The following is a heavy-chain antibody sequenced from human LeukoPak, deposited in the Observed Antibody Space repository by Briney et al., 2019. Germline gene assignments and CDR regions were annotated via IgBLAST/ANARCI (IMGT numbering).Heavy chain of an antibody. V-gene: IGHV4-34*01. CDR2: INHSGST. CDR3: ARDLLWFGELWWFDP. J-gene: IGHJ5*02. CDR1: GGSFSGYS. D-gene: IGHD3-10*01. Sequence: SETLSLTCAVEGGSFSGYSWTWIRQSPGKGLEWIGEINHSGSTNYNPSVESRVTISLDASKKQFSLRLTSVTAADTAVYYCARDLLWFGELWWFDPWGQGTLVTVSS.